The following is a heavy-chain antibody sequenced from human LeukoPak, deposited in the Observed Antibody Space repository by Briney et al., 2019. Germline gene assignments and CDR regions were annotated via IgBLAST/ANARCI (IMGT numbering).Heavy chain of an antibody. D-gene: IGHD2-2*01. CDR1: GGSFSGYY. CDR3: ARVRPGEYQLPWAGHAFDI. Sequence: SETLSLTCAVYGGSFSGYYWSWIRQPPGKGLEWIGEINHSGSTNYNPSLKSRVTISVDTSKNQFSLKLSSVTAADTAVYYCARVRPGEYQLPWAGHAFDIWGQGTMVTVSS. J-gene: IGHJ3*02. CDR2: INHSGST. V-gene: IGHV4-34*01.